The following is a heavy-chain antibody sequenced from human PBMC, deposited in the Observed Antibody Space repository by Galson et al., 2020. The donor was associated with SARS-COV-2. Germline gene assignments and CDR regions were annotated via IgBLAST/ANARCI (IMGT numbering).Heavy chain of an antibody. CDR2: ISGSGDST. CDR3: AKDKRDLLDAFDI. Sequence: GGSLRLSCGASGLTFSFYAMSWVRQAPGKGLEWVSAISGSGDSTYYADSVKGRFTISRDNSKNTLFLQMNSLRAKDTAVYYCAKDKRDLLDAFDIWGQGTMVTVSS. J-gene: IGHJ3*02. D-gene: IGHD1-26*01. CDR1: GLTFSFYA. V-gene: IGHV3-23*01.